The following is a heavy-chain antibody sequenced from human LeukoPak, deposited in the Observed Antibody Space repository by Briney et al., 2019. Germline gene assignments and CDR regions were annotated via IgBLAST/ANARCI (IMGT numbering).Heavy chain of an antibody. V-gene: IGHV3-30*18. J-gene: IGHJ5*02. CDR3: AKDLSGWFSNWFDP. D-gene: IGHD6-19*01. CDR1: GFTFSSYA. Sequence: PGGSLRLPCAASGFTFSSYAMHWVRQAPGKGLEWVAVISYDGSNKYYADSVKGRFTISRDNSKNTLYLRMNSLRAEDTAVYYCAKDLSGWFSNWFDPWGQGTLVTVSS. CDR2: ISYDGSNK.